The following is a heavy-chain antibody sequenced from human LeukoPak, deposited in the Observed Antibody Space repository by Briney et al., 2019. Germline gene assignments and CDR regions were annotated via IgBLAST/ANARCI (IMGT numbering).Heavy chain of an antibody. J-gene: IGHJ4*02. V-gene: IGHV3-30*18. CDR2: ISYDGSNK. CDR1: GFTFSSDG. CDR3: AKERGTQLWFKYYFDY. D-gene: IGHD5-18*01. Sequence: GGSLRLSCAASGFTFSSDGMHWVRQAPGKGLEWVAVISYDGSNKYYADSVKGRFTISRDNSKNTLYLQMNSLRAEDTAVYYCAKERGTQLWFKYYFDYWGQGTLVTVSS.